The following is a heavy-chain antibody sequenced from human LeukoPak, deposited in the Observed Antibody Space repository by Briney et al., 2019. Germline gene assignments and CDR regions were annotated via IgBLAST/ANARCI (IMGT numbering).Heavy chain of an antibody. J-gene: IGHJ4*02. D-gene: IGHD1-1*01. CDR2: VDYSGTT. CDR3: ARGMRTGYGY. CDR1: GGSISSGGYY. Sequence: SETLSLTCTVSGGSISSGGYYWSWIRQPPGKGLEWIGHVDYSGTTSYNPSLRRRVAISLETSKNQFSLKVMYLTAADTAVYYCARGMRTGYGYWGQGTLVTVSS. V-gene: IGHV4-61*08.